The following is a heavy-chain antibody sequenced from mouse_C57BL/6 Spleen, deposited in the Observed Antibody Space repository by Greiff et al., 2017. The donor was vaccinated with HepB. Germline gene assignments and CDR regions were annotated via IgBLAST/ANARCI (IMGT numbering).Heavy chain of an antibody. D-gene: IGHD3-3*01. CDR3: AREGDENYFDY. V-gene: IGHV5-4*01. J-gene: IGHJ2*01. Sequence: EVQGVESGGGLVKPGGSLKLSCAASGFTFSSYAMSWVRQTPEKRLEWVATISDGGSYTYYPDNVKGRFTISRDNAKNNLYLQMSHLKSEDTAMYYCAREGDENYFDYWGQGTTLTVSS. CDR2: ISDGGSYT. CDR1: GFTFSSYA.